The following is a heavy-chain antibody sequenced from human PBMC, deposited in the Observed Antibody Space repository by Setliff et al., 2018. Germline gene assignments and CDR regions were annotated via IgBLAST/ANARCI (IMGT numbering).Heavy chain of an antibody. Sequence: PSETLSLTCTVSTVSISDYYWTWIRQPAGKGLEWIGRIYISGSANYNPSLKSRVTMSIDTSQNQFSLKLSSVTAAATAVYYCARGEGCNDGICLYQFDYWGQGTLVTVSS. D-gene: IGHD2-2*01. J-gene: IGHJ4*02. V-gene: IGHV4-4*07. CDR2: IYISGSA. CDR3: ARGEGCNDGICLYQFDY. CDR1: TVSISDYY.